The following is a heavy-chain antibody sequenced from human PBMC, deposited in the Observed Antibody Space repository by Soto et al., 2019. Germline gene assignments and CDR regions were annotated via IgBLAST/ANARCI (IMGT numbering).Heavy chain of an antibody. V-gene: IGHV3-30*18. D-gene: IGHD6-19*01. Sequence: QVQLVESGGGVVQPGRSLRLSCAASGFTFSSYGMHWVRQAPGKGLEWVAVISYDGSNKYYADSVKGRFTISRDNSKNTLYLQMNSLRAEDMAVYYCAKDHSPGIAVAGFNWFDPWGQGTLVTVSS. CDR1: GFTFSSYG. CDR2: ISYDGSNK. J-gene: IGHJ5*02. CDR3: AKDHSPGIAVAGFNWFDP.